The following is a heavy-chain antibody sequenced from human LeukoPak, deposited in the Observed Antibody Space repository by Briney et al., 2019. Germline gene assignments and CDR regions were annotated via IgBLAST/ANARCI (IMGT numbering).Heavy chain of an antibody. V-gene: IGHV3-21*01. D-gene: IGHD2-15*01. CDR2: ISSTSSNT. Sequence: GGSLRLSCTASGFTFSSNSMNWVRQVPGKGLEWVSSISSTSSNTYYADSVKGRFTISRDNAKNSLFLQMNSLRAEDTAVYYCAKEYCSGGRCYAYLDYWGPGTLVSVSS. CDR3: AKEYCSGGRCYAYLDY. J-gene: IGHJ4*02. CDR1: GFTFSSNS.